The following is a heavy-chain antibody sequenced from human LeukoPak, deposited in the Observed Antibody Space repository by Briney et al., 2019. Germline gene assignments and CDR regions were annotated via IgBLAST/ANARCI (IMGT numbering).Heavy chain of an antibody. Sequence: PGGSLRLSCAASGFTFSSYAMSWVRQTPGKGLEWVSAISGSGGSTYYADSVKGRFTISRDNSKNTLYLQMNSLRAEDTAVYYCANEDYDSSGYYNYWGQGTLVTVSS. V-gene: IGHV3-23*01. D-gene: IGHD3-22*01. CDR1: GFTFSSYA. CDR3: ANEDYDSSGYYNY. J-gene: IGHJ4*02. CDR2: ISGSGGST.